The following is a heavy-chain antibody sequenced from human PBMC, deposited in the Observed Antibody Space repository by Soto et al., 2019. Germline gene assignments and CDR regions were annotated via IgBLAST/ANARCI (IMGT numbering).Heavy chain of an antibody. V-gene: IGHV4-30-4*01. Sequence: SETLSLTCTVSGGSISSADYCWGWIRQAPGRGREWFRYIYYSGSTYYNPSLNSRVTISVATSKTQYSLKLSSVTAADTAEYYCARGRTIFGLAHKSYCFDPWGQGTLVTVSS. D-gene: IGHD3-3*01. CDR1: GGSISSADYC. J-gene: IGHJ5*02. CDR3: ARGRTIFGLAHKSYCFDP. CDR2: IYYSGST.